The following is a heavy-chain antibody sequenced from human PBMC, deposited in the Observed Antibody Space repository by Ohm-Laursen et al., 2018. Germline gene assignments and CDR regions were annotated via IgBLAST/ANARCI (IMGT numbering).Heavy chain of an antibody. V-gene: IGHV3-49*03. CDR2: IRSKAYGGTT. CDR3: TRARAGSAVVVTAIDAPTDY. J-gene: IGHJ4*02. D-gene: IGHD2-21*02. Sequence: RSLRLSCAASGFTFGDYAMSWFRQAPGKGLEWVGFIRSKAYGGTTEYAASVKGRFTISRDDSKSIAYLQMNSLKTEDTAVYYCTRARAGSAVVVTAIDAPTDYWGQGTLVTVSS. CDR1: GFTFGDYA.